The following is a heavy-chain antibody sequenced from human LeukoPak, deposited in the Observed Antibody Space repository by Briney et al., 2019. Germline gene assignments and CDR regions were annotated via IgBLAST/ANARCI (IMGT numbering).Heavy chain of an antibody. V-gene: IGHV3-23*01. Sequence: GGSLRLSCAAYGFIFSSYAMSWVRQAPGKGLEWVSTISGSGGSTYYADSVKGRFTISRDNSRNTVYLQMNSLRAEDTAVYYCAKDRSCIHHVGHGDFDYWGQGTLVTVSS. D-gene: IGHD2-15*01. CDR1: GFIFSSYA. CDR2: ISGSGGST. CDR3: AKDRSCIHHVGHGDFDY. J-gene: IGHJ4*02.